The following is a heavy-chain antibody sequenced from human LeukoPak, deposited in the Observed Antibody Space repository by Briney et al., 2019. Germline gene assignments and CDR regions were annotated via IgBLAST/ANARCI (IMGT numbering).Heavy chain of an antibody. J-gene: IGHJ5*02. D-gene: IGHD6-13*01. CDR1: GGSISTYY. V-gene: IGHV4-59*01. CDR3: AKAVAAAGRFGFDP. Sequence: SETLSLTCTVSGGSISTYYWSRIRQPPGKGLEWIGYIYNSGSTNYNPSLQSRVTISVDTSKNQFSLRLTSVTAADTAVYYCAKAVAAAGRFGFDPWGQGTLVTVSS. CDR2: IYNSGST.